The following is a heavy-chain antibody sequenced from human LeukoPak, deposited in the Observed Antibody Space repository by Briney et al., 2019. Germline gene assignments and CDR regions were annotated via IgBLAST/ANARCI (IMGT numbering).Heavy chain of an antibody. CDR2: VNSDGSST. Sequence: GGSLRLSCAASGFTFSSYWMHWVRQAPGKGLVWVSRVNSDGSSTDYADSVKGRFTISGDNSKNTLYLQMNSLRAEDTAVYYCARGFSSSWGVFDYWGQGTLVTVSS. D-gene: IGHD6-13*01. V-gene: IGHV3-74*01. J-gene: IGHJ4*02. CDR3: ARGFSSSWGVFDY. CDR1: GFTFSSYW.